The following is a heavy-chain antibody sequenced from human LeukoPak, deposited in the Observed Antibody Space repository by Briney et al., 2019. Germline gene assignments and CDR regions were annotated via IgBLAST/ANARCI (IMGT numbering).Heavy chain of an antibody. D-gene: IGHD3-16*02. CDR3: ARGRDYVWGSYRYGDSFDY. V-gene: IGHV4-59*01. Sequence: TSETLSLTCTVSGGSISSYYWSWIRQPPGKGLEWIGYIYYSGSTNYNPSLKSRVTISVDTSKNQFSLKLSSVTAADTAVYYCARGRDYVWGSYRYGDSFDYWGQGTLVTVSS. CDR1: GGSISSYY. J-gene: IGHJ4*02. CDR2: IYYSGST.